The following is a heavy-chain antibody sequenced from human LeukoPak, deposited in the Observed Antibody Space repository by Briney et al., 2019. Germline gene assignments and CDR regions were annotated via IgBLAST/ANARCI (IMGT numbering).Heavy chain of an antibody. CDR2: ISWNSGSI. CDR1: GFTFDDYA. D-gene: IGHD1-26*01. V-gene: IGHV3-9*01. CDR3: AKDIWIVGATRVAFDI. Sequence: PGGSLRLSCAASGFTFDDYAMHWVRQAPGKGLEWVSGISWNSGSIGYADSVKGRFTISRDNAKNSLYLQMNSLRAEDTALYYCAKDIWIVGATRVAFDIWGQGTMVTVSS. J-gene: IGHJ3*02.